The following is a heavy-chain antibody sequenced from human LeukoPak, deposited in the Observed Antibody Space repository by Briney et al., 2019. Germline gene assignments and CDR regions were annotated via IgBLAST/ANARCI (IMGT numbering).Heavy chain of an antibody. V-gene: IGHV4-30-4*01. CDR1: GGSISSGDFY. CDR2: IYYSGST. Sequence: SETLSLTCTVSGGSISSGDFYWSWIRQPPGKSLEWIGYIYYSGSTYYNPSLKSRVTISVDTSKNQFSLKLSSVTAADTAVYYCASEGYYYDSSGYYDYWGQGALVTVSS. CDR3: ASEGYYYDSSGYYDY. J-gene: IGHJ4*02. D-gene: IGHD3-22*01.